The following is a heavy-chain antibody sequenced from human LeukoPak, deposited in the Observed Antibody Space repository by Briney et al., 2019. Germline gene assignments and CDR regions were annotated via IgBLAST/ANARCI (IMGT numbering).Heavy chain of an antibody. V-gene: IGHV5-51*01. D-gene: IGHD3-22*01. CDR2: IYPGDSDT. Sequence: GESLKISCKGSGYNFTNYWIGWVRQVPGKGLEWMGIIYPGDSDTRNSPSFQGQVTISADKSVNSAYLQWSSLKASDTAMYYCARGYYYFDYWGQGTLVTVSS. CDR3: ARGYYYFDY. J-gene: IGHJ4*02. CDR1: GYNFTNYW.